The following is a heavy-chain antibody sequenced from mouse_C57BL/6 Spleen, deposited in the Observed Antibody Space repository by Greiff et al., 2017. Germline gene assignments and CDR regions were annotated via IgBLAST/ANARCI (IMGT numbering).Heavy chain of an antibody. CDR1: GYSFTGYY. D-gene: IGHD1-1*01. J-gene: IGHJ3*01. CDR3: ALGSSYVAY. CDR2: INPSTGGT. V-gene: IGHV1-42*01. Sequence: VQLQQSGPELVKPGASVKISCKASGYSFTGYYMNWVKQSPEKSLEWIGEINPSTGGTTYNQKFKAKATLTVDKSSSTAYMQLKSLTSEDSAVYYCALGSSYVAYWGQGTLVTVSA.